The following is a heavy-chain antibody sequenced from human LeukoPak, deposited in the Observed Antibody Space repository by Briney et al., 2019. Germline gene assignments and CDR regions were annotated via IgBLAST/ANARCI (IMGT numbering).Heavy chain of an antibody. V-gene: IGHV1-69*04. CDR1: GGTFSSYA. J-gene: IGHJ4*02. D-gene: IGHD1-20*01. CDR3: ARGPRPYNSFFDY. Sequence: GASVKVSCKASGGTFSSYAISWVRQAPGQGLEWMGRIIPILGIANYAQKFQGRVTITADKSTSTAYMELSSLRSEDTAVYYCARGPRPYNSFFDYWGQGTLVTVSS. CDR2: IIPILGIA.